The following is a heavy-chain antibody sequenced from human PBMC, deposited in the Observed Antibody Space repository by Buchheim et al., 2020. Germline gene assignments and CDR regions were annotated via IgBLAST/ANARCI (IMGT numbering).Heavy chain of an antibody. J-gene: IGHJ6*02. V-gene: IGHV4-4*02. D-gene: IGHD2-2*01. CDR3: ATQYVVPAAYGRYYYYYGMDV. CDR1: GGSISNSNW. CDR2: ISHSGST. Sequence: QVQLQQSGPGLVKPSGTLSLTCAVSGGSISNSNWWSWVRQPPGKGLEWIGEISHSGSTNYNPSLKSRVTISVDKSKNQFYLKLSSVTAADTAVYYCATQYVVPAAYGRYYYYYGMDVWGQGTT.